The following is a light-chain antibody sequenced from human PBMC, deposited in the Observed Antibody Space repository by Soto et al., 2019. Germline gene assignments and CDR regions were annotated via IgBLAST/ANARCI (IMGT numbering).Light chain of an antibody. Sequence: DIQMTQSPSSLSASVGDTVTITCRASQSISVHLNWYQQKPGKVPKLLIYAASNLQSGVPSSFCGSGSKTDFALNISSLQPEDFATYYCQQSYITPYTFGQGTKLQIK. CDR3: QQSYITPYT. V-gene: IGKV1-39*01. CDR2: AAS. J-gene: IGKJ2*01. CDR1: QSISVH.